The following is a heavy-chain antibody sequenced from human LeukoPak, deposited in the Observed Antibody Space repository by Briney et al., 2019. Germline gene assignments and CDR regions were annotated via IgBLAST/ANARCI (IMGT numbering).Heavy chain of an antibody. J-gene: IGHJ4*02. CDR2: INPSGGST. D-gene: IGHD2-2*01. CDR1: GYTFTSYY. Sequence: GASVKVSCKASGYTFTSYYMHWVRQAPGQGLEWMGIINPSGGSTSYAQKFQGRVTMTRDTSTSTVYMELSSLRSEDTAVYYCARETEVVVVPAAIGAPYSDYWGQGTLVTVSS. CDR3: ARETEVVVVPAAIGAPYSDY. V-gene: IGHV1-46*03.